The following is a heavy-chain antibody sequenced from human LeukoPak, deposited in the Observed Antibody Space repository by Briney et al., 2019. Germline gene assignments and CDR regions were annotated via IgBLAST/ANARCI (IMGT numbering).Heavy chain of an antibody. CDR3: AAVGISCNGGNCLIFDS. V-gene: IGHV3-23*01. Sequence: GGSLTLSCAASDSSFRSHDMSWVRQTLEKGLECVSSIFGDGASFYADSVRGRFAISRDNSKNTLYLQMESLRAEDTAEYFCAAVGISCNGGNCLIFDSWGQGTLVTVSS. CDR2: IFGDGAS. CDR1: DSSFRSHD. D-gene: IGHD2-15*01. J-gene: IGHJ4*02.